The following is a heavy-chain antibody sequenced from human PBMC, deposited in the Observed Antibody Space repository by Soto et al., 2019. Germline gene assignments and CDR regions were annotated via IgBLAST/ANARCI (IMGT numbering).Heavy chain of an antibody. J-gene: IGHJ3*01. CDR2: TVPVFDTS. CDR3: ARGVSNSGAYYTGPSAYDL. CDR1: GGTFNGYG. D-gene: IGHD3-10*01. V-gene: IGHV1-69*06. Sequence: QVQLVQSGAVVKKPGSSVEVSCKASGGTFNGYGISWVRQAPGQGLEWMGGTVPVFDTSKYAPRFQGRVTITADKSTSTAYMELSSVTFEDTAIYFCARGVSNSGAYYTGPSAYDLWGQGTLVIVSS.